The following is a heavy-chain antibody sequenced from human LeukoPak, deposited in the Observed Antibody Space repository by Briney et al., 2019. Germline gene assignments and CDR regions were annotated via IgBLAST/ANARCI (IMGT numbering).Heavy chain of an antibody. Sequence: GGSLRLSCAASGFTFTSFGMSWVRQAPGKGLEWVSTISGSGGSTYYADSVKGRFTISRDNAKNSLYLQMNSLRAEDTAVYYCAELGITMIGGVWGKGTTVTISS. CDR1: GFTFTSFG. CDR3: AELGITMIGGV. V-gene: IGHV3-23*01. D-gene: IGHD3-10*02. CDR2: ISGSGGST. J-gene: IGHJ6*04.